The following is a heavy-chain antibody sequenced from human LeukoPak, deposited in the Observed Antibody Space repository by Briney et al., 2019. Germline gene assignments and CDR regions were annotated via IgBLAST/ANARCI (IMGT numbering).Heavy chain of an antibody. CDR1: GGSISSYY. D-gene: IGHD6-13*01. CDR2: IYYSGST. J-gene: IGHJ4*02. CDR3: AREEGGVAAGLFDY. V-gene: IGHV4-59*01. Sequence: SETLSLTCTVSGGSISSYYWSWIRQPPGKGLEWIGYIYYSGSTNYNPSLKSRVTISVDTSKNQFSLKLSSVTAADTAVYYCAREEGGVAAGLFDYWGQGTLVTVSS.